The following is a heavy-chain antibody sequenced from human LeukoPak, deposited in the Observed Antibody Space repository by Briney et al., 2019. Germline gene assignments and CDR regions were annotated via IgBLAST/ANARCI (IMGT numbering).Heavy chain of an antibody. CDR1: GGTFSSYA. CDR2: IIPIFGTA. Sequence: SVKVSCKASGGTFSSYAISWVRQAPGQGLEWMGGIIPIFGTANYAQKFQGRVTIIADESTSTAYMELSSLRSEDTAVYYCARDAYGGNSFDYWGQGTLVTVSS. D-gene: IGHD4-23*01. V-gene: IGHV1-69*13. CDR3: ARDAYGGNSFDY. J-gene: IGHJ4*02.